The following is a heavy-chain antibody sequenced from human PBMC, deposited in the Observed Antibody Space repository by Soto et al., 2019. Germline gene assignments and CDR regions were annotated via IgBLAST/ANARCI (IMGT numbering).Heavy chain of an antibody. Sequence: QVQLVESGGGVVQPGRSLRLSCAASGFTFSSYGMHWVRQAPGKGLEWVAVISYDGSNKYYADSVKGRFTISRDNSKNPMYLQMNSLRAEDTAVYYCAKDRLGSSGCHDYWGQGTLVTVSS. V-gene: IGHV3-30*18. J-gene: IGHJ4*02. CDR1: GFTFSSYG. CDR2: ISYDGSNK. D-gene: IGHD6-19*01. CDR3: AKDRLGSSGCHDY.